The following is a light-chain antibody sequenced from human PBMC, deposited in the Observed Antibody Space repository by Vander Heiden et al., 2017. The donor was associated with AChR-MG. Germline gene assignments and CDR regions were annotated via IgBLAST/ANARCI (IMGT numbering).Light chain of an antibody. CDR2: WAS. CDR1: QSLLSDSKNF. CDR3: QQYYTEPLT. V-gene: IGKV4-1*01. J-gene: IGKJ2*01. Sequence: IVMTQSPASLAVSLGERATINCQSSQSLLSDSKNFLAWFQQRPGQPPKLLMYWASTRASGAPDRCSGAGSGTDFTLTISSLQAEDVAVYYCQQYYTEPLTFGQGTKLQVK.